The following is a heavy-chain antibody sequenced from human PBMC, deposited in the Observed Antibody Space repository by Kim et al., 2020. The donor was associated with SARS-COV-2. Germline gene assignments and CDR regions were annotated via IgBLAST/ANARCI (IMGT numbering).Heavy chain of an antibody. D-gene: IGHD3-3*02. Sequence: YEEKFQGRVTLTRDPSTNTVYMELTSLRREDTAVYYCAREFENTFYFDIWGQGTLVTVSP. V-gene: IGHV1-46*01. CDR3: AREFENTFYFDI. J-gene: IGHJ4*02.